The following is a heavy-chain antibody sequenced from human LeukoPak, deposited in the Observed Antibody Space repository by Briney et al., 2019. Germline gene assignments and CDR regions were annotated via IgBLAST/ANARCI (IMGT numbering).Heavy chain of an antibody. J-gene: IGHJ4*02. CDR3: ARPDEDRGYSYGYNY. Sequence: GASVKVSCKASGGTFSSYAISWVRQAPGQGLEWMGGIIPILGTANYAQKFQGRVTITADESTSTAYMELSSLRSEDTAVYYCARPDEDRGYSYGYNYWGQGTLVTVSS. CDR1: GGTFSSYA. CDR2: IIPILGTA. D-gene: IGHD5-18*01. V-gene: IGHV1-69*13.